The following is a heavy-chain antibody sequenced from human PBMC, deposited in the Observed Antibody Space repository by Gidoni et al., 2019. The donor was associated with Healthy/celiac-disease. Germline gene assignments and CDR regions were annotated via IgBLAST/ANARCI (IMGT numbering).Heavy chain of an antibody. J-gene: IGHJ4*02. V-gene: IGHV3-33*01. D-gene: IGHD2-2*02. CDR2: IWYDGSNK. Sequence: QVQLVESGGGVVQPGRSLRLSCAASGFTFSSSGMHWVRQAPGKGLEWVAVIWYDGSNKYYADSVKGRFTISRDNSKNTLYLQMNSLRAEDTAVYYCARVELGYCSSTSCYIDYWGQGTLVTVSS. CDR3: ARVELGYCSSTSCYIDY. CDR1: GFTFSSSG.